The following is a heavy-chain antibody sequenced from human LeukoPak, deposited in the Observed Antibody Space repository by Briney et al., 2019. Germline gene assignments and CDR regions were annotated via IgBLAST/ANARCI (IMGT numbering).Heavy chain of an antibody. CDR2: IYHSGST. Sequence: PSETLSLTCAVSGGSISSGYWWTWVRQPPGKGLEWVGEIYHSGSTNYNASFKSRVNISVDKSKNQFSLKLSSVTAADTAVYYCARDDEYSGYDYWGQGTLVTVSS. V-gene: IGHV4-4*02. CDR3: ARDDEYSGYDY. D-gene: IGHD5-12*01. CDR1: GGSISSGYW. J-gene: IGHJ4*02.